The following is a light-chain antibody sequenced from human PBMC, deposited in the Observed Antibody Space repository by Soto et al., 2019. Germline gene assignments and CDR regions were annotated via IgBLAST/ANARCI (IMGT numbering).Light chain of an antibody. CDR3: QQYYSYPPAIT. J-gene: IGKJ5*01. CDR1: QGISSY. V-gene: IGKV1-8*01. CDR2: AAS. Sequence: AIRMTQSPSSFSASTGDRVTITCRASQGISSYLAWYQQKPGKAPKLLIYAASTLQSGVPSRFSGSGSGTDFTLTISGLQSEDFATYYCQQYYSYPPAITFGQGTRLEIK.